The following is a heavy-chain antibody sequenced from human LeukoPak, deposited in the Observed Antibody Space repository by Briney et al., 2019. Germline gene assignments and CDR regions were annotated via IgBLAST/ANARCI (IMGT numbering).Heavy chain of an antibody. CDR3: AKVYSPSRIVGATHGAFDI. Sequence: GRSLRLSCAASGFTFDDYAMHWVRQAPGQGLEWVSGISWNSGSIGYADSVKGRFTISRDNAKNSLYPQMNSLRAEDTALYYCAKVYSPSRIVGATHGAFDIWGQGTMVTVSS. CDR1: GFTFDDYA. J-gene: IGHJ3*02. CDR2: ISWNSGSI. D-gene: IGHD1-26*01. V-gene: IGHV3-9*01.